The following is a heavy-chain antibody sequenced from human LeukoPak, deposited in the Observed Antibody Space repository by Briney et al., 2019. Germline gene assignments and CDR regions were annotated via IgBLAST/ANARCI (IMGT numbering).Heavy chain of an antibody. J-gene: IGHJ3*02. CDR2: ISSSSSYI. V-gene: IGHV3-21*01. CDR1: GFTFSSYS. Sequence: GGSLRLSCAASGFTFSSYSMNWVRQAPGKGLEWVSSISSSSSYIYYADSVKGRFTISRDNAKNSLYLQMNSLRAEDTAVYYCARDSRERYSESYLDAFDIWGQGTMVTVSS. CDR3: ARDSRERYSESYLDAFDI. D-gene: IGHD1-26*01.